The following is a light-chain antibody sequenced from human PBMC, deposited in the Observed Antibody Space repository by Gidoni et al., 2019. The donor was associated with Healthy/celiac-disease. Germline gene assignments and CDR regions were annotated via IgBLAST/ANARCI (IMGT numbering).Light chain of an antibody. V-gene: IGKV1-17*01. J-gene: IGKJ4*01. CDR1: QGSRND. CDR2: AAS. CDR3: LQHNSYPLT. Sequence: DIQMTQSPSSLSASVGDRVTITGRASQGSRNDLGWYKPKPGKAPKRLIYAASSLQSGVPSRFSGSGAGTEFTLTISSLQPEDFATYYCLQHNSYPLTFGGGTKVEIK.